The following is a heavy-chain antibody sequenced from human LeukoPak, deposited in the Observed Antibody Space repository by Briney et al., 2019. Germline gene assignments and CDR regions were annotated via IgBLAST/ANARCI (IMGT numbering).Heavy chain of an antibody. CDR2: INGRGGIT. J-gene: IGHJ4*02. Sequence: GGSLRLSCAASGFTFSNYAMSWVRQAPGKGLEWVSSINGRGGITYYADSVKGRFTISRDNAKNSLYLQMNSLRAEDTALYYCAKGSGNGYGSGPFDYWGQGTLVTVSS. CDR3: AKGSGNGYGSGPFDY. D-gene: IGHD3-10*01. V-gene: IGHV3-23*01. CDR1: GFTFSNYA.